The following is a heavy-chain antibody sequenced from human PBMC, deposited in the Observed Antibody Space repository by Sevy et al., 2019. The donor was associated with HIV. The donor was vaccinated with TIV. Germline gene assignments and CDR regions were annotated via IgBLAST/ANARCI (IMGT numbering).Heavy chain of an antibody. J-gene: IGHJ6*02. V-gene: IGHV3-7*01. CDR2: IKQDGSEK. Sequence: GGSLRLSCAASGFTFSSYWMSWVRQAPGKGLEWVANIKQDGSEKYYVDSVKGRFTISRDNAKNSLYLQMNSLRAEDTAVYYCARNGPEVVTATLYYYDGMDVWGQGTTVTVSS. CDR3: ARNGPEVVTATLYYYDGMDV. CDR1: GFTFSSYW. D-gene: IGHD2-21*02.